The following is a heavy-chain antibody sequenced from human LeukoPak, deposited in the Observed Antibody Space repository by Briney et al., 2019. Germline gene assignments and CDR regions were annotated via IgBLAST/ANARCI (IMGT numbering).Heavy chain of an antibody. CDR1: GGSISSYY. Sequence: PSETLSLTCTVSGGSISSYYWSWIRQPPGKGLEWIGEINHSGSTNYNPSLKSRVTISVDTSKNQFSLKLSSVTAADTAVYYCARNRMDVWGKGTTVTVSS. CDR3: ARNRMDV. CDR2: INHSGST. J-gene: IGHJ6*04. V-gene: IGHV4-34*01.